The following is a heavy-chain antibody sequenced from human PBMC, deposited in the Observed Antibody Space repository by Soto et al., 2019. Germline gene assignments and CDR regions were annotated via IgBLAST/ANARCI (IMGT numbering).Heavy chain of an antibody. CDR2: IYYSGTT. CDR3: ARREIQGPIDY. D-gene: IGHD1-26*01. Sequence: QVQLQESGPGLVKPSDTLSLTCAVSGYSISSSNWWGWIRQPPGKGLEWIGYIYYSGTTYYNPSLKSRVTMSVDTSKKQFYLKLTSVTAVDTAVYYCARREIQGPIDYWGQGTLVTVSS. J-gene: IGHJ4*02. CDR1: GYSISSSNW. V-gene: IGHV4-28*01.